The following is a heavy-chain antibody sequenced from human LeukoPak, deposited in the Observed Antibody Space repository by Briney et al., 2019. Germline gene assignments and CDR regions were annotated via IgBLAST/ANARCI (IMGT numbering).Heavy chain of an antibody. CDR2: IYYSGST. CDR3: ARYGDYERYYFDY. CDR1: GGSISSGSYY. Sequence: SETLSLTCTVSGGSISSGSYYWSWIRQPPGKGLEWIGYIYYSGSTNYNPSLKSRVTISVDTSKNQFSLKLSSVTAADTAVYYCARYGDYERYYFDYWGQGTLVTVSS. V-gene: IGHV4-61*01. J-gene: IGHJ4*02. D-gene: IGHD4-17*01.